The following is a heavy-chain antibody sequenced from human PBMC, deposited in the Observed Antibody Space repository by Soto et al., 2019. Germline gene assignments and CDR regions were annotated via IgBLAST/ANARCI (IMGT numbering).Heavy chain of an antibody. CDR3: ARFEDQGYFDY. V-gene: IGHV4-4*02. D-gene: IGHD2-2*01. J-gene: IGHJ4*02. CDR1: SGSISSSNW. Sequence: QVQLEESGPGLVKPSGTLSLTCAVSSGSISSSNWWSWVRQPPGKGLEWIGEIYHSGSTNYNPSLKSRVTISVDNSKNPLSLKLSSVTAADTAVYYRARFEDQGYFDYWGQGTLVTVSS. CDR2: IYHSGST.